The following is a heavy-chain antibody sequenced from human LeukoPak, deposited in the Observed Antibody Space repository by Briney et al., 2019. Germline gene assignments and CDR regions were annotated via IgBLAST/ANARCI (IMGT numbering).Heavy chain of an antibody. V-gene: IGHV4-39*07. D-gene: IGHD7-27*01. Sequence: SETLSLTCTVSGSSISRTTYYWRWFRQPPGKGLEWIATMFYSGYTYYNPSLKSRVTISIDTSENQVSLKLSFVTAADTALYYCAKEPTGDKSFDSWGQGTLVTVSS. CDR2: MFYSGYT. CDR1: GSSISRTTYY. J-gene: IGHJ4*02. CDR3: AKEPTGDKSFDS.